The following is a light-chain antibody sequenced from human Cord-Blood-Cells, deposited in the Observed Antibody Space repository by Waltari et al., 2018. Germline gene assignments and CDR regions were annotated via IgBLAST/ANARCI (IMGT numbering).Light chain of an antibody. J-gene: IGKJ5*01. CDR3: QQRSNS. CDR2: DAS. Sequence: EIVLTQSPATLSLSPGERATLSCRASQSVSSYLAWYQQKPGQAPRLLIYDASNRATGIPARFRGIGSGTDFTLTISSLEPEDFAVYYCQQRSNSFGQGTRLEIK. V-gene: IGKV3-11*01. CDR1: QSVSSY.